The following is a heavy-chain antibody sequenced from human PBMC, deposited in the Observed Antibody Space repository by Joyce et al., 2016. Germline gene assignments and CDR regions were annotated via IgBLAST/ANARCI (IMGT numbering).Heavy chain of an antibody. V-gene: IGHV3-30*18. J-gene: IGHJ4*02. Sequence: QVQLVESGGGVAQPGGSLRLTCTASGFTFSDYAMHWVRQAPGKGLEWVALISYDGSDTYYADSVKGRFTTSRDNSKNTLFLQMSSLRTEDTAVYYCAKIRHIVVVTAPDYWGQGTLVTVSS. D-gene: IGHD2-21*02. CDR3: AKIRHIVVVTAPDY. CDR2: ISYDGSDT. CDR1: GFTFSDYA.